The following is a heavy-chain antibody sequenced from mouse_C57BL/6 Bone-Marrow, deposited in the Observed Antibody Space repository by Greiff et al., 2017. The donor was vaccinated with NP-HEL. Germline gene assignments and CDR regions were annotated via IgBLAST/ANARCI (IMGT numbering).Heavy chain of an antibody. CDR2: INPNYGTT. V-gene: IGHV1-39*01. Sequence: VQLQQSGPELVKPGASVKISCKASGYSFTDSNMNWVKQSNGKSLEWIGVINPNYGTTSYNQKFKGKATLTVDQSSSTAYMQPNSLTSEDSAVYYCARRHYGSSYYLDYWGQGTTLTVSS. CDR1: GYSFTDSN. CDR3: ARRHYGSSYYLDY. D-gene: IGHD1-1*01. J-gene: IGHJ2*01.